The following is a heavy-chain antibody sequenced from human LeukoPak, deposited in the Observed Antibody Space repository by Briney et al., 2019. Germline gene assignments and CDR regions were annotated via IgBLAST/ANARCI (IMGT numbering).Heavy chain of an antibody. J-gene: IGHJ4*02. Sequence: GGSLRLSCAASGFTFSSYGMHWVRQAPGKGLEWVAVISYDGDHKYYADSVKGRFTISRDNSKNTLYLQMNSLRAEDTAVYYCARETRVRWTDYWGQGILVTVSS. CDR3: ARETRVRWTDY. CDR1: GFTFSSYG. V-gene: IGHV3-30*03. CDR2: ISYDGDHK. D-gene: IGHD5-24*01.